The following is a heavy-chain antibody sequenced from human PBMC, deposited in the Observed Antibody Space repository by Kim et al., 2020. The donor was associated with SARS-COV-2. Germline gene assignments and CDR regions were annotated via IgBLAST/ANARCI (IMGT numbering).Heavy chain of an antibody. J-gene: IGHJ3*02. CDR1: GFTFSDHY. CDR3: ARDFRNTFDI. Sequence: GGSLRLSCAASGFTFSDHYMDWVRQAPGKGLEWVGRIRNKANSYTTEYAASVKGRFTISRDDLKNSVYLQMSSLKTEDTALYYCARDFRNTFDIRGQGT. V-gene: IGHV3-72*01. CDR2: IRNKANSYTT.